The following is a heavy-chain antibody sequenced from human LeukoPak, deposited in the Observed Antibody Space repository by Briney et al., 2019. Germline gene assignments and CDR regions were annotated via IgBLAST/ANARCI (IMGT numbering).Heavy chain of an antibody. J-gene: IGHJ4*02. CDR3: ARLPGGSYFDY. D-gene: IGHD1-26*01. CDR2: IYPGDSNT. V-gene: IGHV5-51*01. CDR1: GYSFTTYW. Sequence: GESLKISCKGSGYSFTTYWLAWVRQMPGKGLEWMGIIYPGDSNTRYSPSFQGQVTISADKSISTVYLQWSSLKASDTAMYYCARLPGGSYFDYWGQGTLVTVSS.